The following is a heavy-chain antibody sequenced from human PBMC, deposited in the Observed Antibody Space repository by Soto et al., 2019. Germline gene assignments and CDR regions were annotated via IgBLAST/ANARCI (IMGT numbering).Heavy chain of an antibody. V-gene: IGHV3-33*01. Sequence: SCVASGFTFTTHGMHWVRQAPGKGLEWVAVIWYDGSNKYYADSVKGRFTISRDNSNNTLYLQMDSLTAEDTGVYYCARDREQLASYYYGLDVWGQGTTVTVSS. CDR2: IWYDGSNK. CDR1: GFTFTTHG. CDR3: ARDREQLASYYYGLDV. J-gene: IGHJ6*02. D-gene: IGHD6-6*01.